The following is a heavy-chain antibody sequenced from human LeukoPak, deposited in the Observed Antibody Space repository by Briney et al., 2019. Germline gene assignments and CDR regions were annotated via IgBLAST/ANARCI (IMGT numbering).Heavy chain of an antibody. D-gene: IGHD3-9*01. CDR1: GGSFSGYY. Sequence: SETLSLTCAVYGGSFSGYYWSWIRQPPGKGLEWIGEINHSGSTNYNPSLKSRVTISVDTSKNQFSLKLSSVTAADTAVYYCAREYYDILPGRIRAAFDIWGQGTMVTVSS. J-gene: IGHJ3*02. V-gene: IGHV4-34*01. CDR2: INHSGST. CDR3: AREYYDILPGRIRAAFDI.